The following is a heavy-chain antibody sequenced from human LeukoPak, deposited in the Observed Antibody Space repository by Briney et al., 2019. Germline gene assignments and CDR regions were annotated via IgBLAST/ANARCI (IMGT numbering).Heavy chain of an antibody. D-gene: IGHD6-19*01. CDR3: AKDLIVVAVAGLFDY. CDR2: IGTAGDT. CDR1: GFTFSSYD. V-gene: IGHV3-13*01. Sequence: GGSLRLSCAASGFTFSSYDMHWVRQATGKGLEWVSAIGTAGDTYYPGSVKGRFTISRENAKNSLYLQMNSLRAGDTAVYYCAKDLIVVAVAGLFDYWGQGTLVTVSS. J-gene: IGHJ4*02.